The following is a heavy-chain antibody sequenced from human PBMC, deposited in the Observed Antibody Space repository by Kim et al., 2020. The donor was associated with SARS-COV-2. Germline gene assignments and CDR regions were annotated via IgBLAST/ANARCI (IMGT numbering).Heavy chain of an antibody. CDR1: GFTFSSYG. D-gene: IGHD3-16*01. J-gene: IGHJ6*03. CDR3: GRGRGSYYYYMDV. CDR2: IWLDGSNK. Sequence: GGSLRLSCAASGFTFSSYGIHWVRQAPGKGLEWVAVIWLDGSNKYYADSGKGRFTVSRDNSKNTLYLQMNSLRAEDTAVYFCGRGRGSYYYYMDVWGKGTTVTVSS. V-gene: IGHV3-33*01.